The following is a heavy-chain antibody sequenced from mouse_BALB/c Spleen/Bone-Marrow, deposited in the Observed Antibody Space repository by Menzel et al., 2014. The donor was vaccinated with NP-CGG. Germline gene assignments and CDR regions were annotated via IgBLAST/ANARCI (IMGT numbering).Heavy chain of an antibody. V-gene: IGHV14-3*02. Sequence: VQLQQSGAELVKPGASVKLSCTASGFNIKDTYMHWVKQRPEQGLEWIGRIDPANGNTKYDPKFQGKATITADTSSNTAYLQLSSLTSEXTXXYXXAXYYYAMDYWGQGTSVTVSS. J-gene: IGHJ4*01. CDR1: GFNIKDTY. CDR3: AXYYYAMDY. CDR2: IDPANGNT.